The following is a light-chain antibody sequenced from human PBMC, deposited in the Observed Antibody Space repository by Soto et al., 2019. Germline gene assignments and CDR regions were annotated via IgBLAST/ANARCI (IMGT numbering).Light chain of an antibody. V-gene: IGLV2-11*01. CDR2: DVD. Sequence: QSVLTQSRSLSGSPGQSVTISCAGTSSDIGAYDFVSWYQQHLGKAPRLIISDVDKRPSGVPDRFSGSKSGNTASLTISGLQAEDEADYYCSTYADRYTPVFGGGTKLTVL. J-gene: IGLJ2*01. CDR3: STYADRYTPV. CDR1: SSDIGAYDF.